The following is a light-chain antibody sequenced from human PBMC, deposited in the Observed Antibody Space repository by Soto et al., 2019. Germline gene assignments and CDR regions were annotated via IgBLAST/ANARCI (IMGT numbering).Light chain of an antibody. J-gene: IGKJ2*02. CDR2: GAS. V-gene: IGKV1-39*01. CDR1: QAITTY. Sequence: DIPMTQSPSSLSASVGQRVTITCRASQAITTYLNWYRQKPGKAPSLRIYGASTLQSGVPSRFSGSGSGKEFTLTITSLQPEDFATYFCHQNYDTPCTFGQGTKLEIK. CDR3: HQNYDTPCT.